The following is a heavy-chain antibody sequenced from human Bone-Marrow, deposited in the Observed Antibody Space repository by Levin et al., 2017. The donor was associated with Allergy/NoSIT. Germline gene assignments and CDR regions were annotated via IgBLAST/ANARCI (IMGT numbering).Heavy chain of an antibody. CDR2: ISGSGTTI. CDR1: GFTFSDYY. CDR3: ARAFNSGYEDDFDY. V-gene: IGHV3-11*01. J-gene: IGHJ4*02. Sequence: GGSLRLSCAASGFTFSDYYMSWIRQAPGKGLEWVSYISGSGTTIYYADSVKGRFTISRDNAKNSLYLQMNSLRVEDTAVYYCARAFNSGYEDDFDYWGQGTLVTVSS. D-gene: IGHD1-26*01.